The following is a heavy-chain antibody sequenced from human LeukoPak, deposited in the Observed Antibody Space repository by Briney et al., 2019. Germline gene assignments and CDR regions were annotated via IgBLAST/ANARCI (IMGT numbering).Heavy chain of an antibody. V-gene: IGHV1-3*01. CDR1: GYTFSTYA. Sequence: ASVKVSCKASGYTFSTYAIQWVRQAPGQRLEWMGWINGGDGNTKYSQKFQGRVTITRYTSASTAYMELSSLRSEDTAVYYCARSYIVVVLAVYFDYWGQGTLVTVSS. J-gene: IGHJ4*02. CDR2: INGGDGNT. D-gene: IGHD2-2*01. CDR3: ARSYIVVVLAVYFDY.